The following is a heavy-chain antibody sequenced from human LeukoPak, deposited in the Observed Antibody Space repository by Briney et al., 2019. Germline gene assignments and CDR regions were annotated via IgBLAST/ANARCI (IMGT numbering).Heavy chain of an antibody. J-gene: IGHJ4*02. D-gene: IGHD3-22*01. CDR3: ARVRFFDSSVLTRKRSYYFDY. CDR1: GGSISGYY. CDR2: IFHSGST. V-gene: IGHV4-4*07. Sequence: PSETLSLTCTVSGGSISGYYWNWIRQPAGKGLEWIGRIFHSGSTNYNPSLNSRVTMSVDTSKNQFSLKLSSVTAADTAVYYCARVRFFDSSVLTRKRSYYFDYWGQGTLVTVSS.